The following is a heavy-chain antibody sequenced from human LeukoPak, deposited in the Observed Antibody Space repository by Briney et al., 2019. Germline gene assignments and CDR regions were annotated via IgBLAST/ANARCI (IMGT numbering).Heavy chain of an antibody. CDR2: IYYSGST. CDR3: ARDGSDNWGQFDF. J-gene: IGHJ4*02. V-gene: IGHV4-39*07. CDR1: GGSISKSGYY. D-gene: IGHD1-1*01. Sequence: SETLSLTCTVSGGSISKSGYYWGWIRQPPGKGLEWIANIYYSGSTYYNPSLQSRVTISVDISKNQFFLNLRSVTAADSAVYYCARDGSDNWGQFDFWGQGALVTVSS.